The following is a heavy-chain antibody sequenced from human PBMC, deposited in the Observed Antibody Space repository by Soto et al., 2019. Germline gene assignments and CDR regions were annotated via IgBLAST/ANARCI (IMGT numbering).Heavy chain of an antibody. Sequence: LETLCLTWRVSGGSSGGYVGSWILQTPGKGLEWIGYIYYSGSTNYNPSLKNRVTITVDTSKNQFSLKLSSVTAADTAVYYCASAPTVTISAYYYYYYMDVWGKGTTVTVSS. J-gene: IGHJ6*03. CDR1: GGSSGGYV. D-gene: IGHD4-17*01. CDR3: ASAPTVTISAYYYYYYMDV. CDR2: IYYSGST. V-gene: IGHV4-59*01.